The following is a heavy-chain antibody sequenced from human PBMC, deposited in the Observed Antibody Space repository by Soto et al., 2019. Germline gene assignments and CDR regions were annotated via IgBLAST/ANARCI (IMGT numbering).Heavy chain of an antibody. CDR1: GFSFSDYA. V-gene: IGHV3-23*01. CDR2: ISESGGST. Sequence: XGSLILSCAASGFSFSDYAMSWVRQAPGKGLEWVSVISESGGSTHYADSVRGRFTVSRDNSKNSLSLRMNSLRDEDTAVYFCAKRSPYSSGWYSPIFDYWGQGNLVTVSS. CDR3: AKRSPYSSGWYSPIFDY. J-gene: IGHJ4*02. D-gene: IGHD6-13*01.